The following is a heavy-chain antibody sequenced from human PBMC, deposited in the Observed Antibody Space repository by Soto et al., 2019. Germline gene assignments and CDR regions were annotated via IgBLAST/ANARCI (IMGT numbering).Heavy chain of an antibody. V-gene: IGHV4-31*03. Sequence: QVQLQESGPGLVKPSQTLSLTCTVSGGSISSGGYYWSWIRQHPGKGLEWIGYIYYSGSTYYNPSLKSRVTISVDTSKNQFSLKLSSVTAADTAVYYCARGSVEFLAGSTLSHAFDIWGQGTMVTVSS. J-gene: IGHJ3*02. D-gene: IGHD3-16*02. CDR1: GGSISSGGYY. CDR2: IYYSGST. CDR3: ARGSVEFLAGSTLSHAFDI.